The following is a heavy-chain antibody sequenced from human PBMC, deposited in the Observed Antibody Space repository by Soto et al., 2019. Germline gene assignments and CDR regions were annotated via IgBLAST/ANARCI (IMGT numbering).Heavy chain of an antibody. D-gene: IGHD2-15*01. CDR3: ARRLRYCSGGRCYPGAFDI. V-gene: IGHV4-59*08. CDR2: IYYSGST. J-gene: IGHJ3*02. CDR1: DGSISNYY. Sequence: SETMSLTYSVSDGSISNYYWRWIRKHPGKGLEWIGYIYYSGSTNYNPSLKSRVTISVDTSKNQFSLKLSSVTAPDTAVYFCARRLRYCSGGRCYPGAFDIWGQGTMVTVSS.